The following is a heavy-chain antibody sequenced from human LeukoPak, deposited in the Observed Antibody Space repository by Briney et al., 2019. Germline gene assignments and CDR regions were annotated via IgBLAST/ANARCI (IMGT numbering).Heavy chain of an antibody. CDR1: GGSISSGGYS. Sequence: SETLSLTCAVSGGSISSGGYSWSWLRQPPGKGLEWIGYIYHSGSTYYNPSLKSRVTISVDRSKNQFSLKLSSVTAADTAVYYCARALLETGYHRGFDYWGQGTLVTVSS. V-gene: IGHV4-30-2*01. D-gene: IGHD3-9*01. CDR3: ARALLETGYHRGFDY. J-gene: IGHJ4*02. CDR2: IYHSGST.